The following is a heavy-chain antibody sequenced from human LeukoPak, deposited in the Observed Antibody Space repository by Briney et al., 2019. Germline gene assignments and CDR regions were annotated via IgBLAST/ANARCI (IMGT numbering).Heavy chain of an antibody. CDR2: MNPNSGNT. J-gene: IGHJ6*03. Sequence: ASVKVSCKASGYTFTSYDINWVRQATGQGLEWMGWMNPNSGNTGYAQKFQGRVTITRNTSISTAYMEPSSLRSEDTAVYYCARGVPVRRFLLYCSGGSCYSHYMDVWGKGTTVTVSS. V-gene: IGHV1-8*03. CDR3: ARGVPVRRFLLYCSGGSCYSHYMDV. D-gene: IGHD2-15*01. CDR1: GYTFTSYD.